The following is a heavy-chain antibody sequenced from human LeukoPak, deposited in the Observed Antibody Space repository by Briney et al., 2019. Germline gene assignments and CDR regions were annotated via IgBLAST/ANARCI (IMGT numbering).Heavy chain of an antibody. Sequence: LSLTCTVSGGSISSRSYFWGWIRQAPGKGLEWVSYISSSGSTIYYADSVKGRFTISRDNAKNSLYLQMNSLRAEDTAVYYCAREQHPYYMDVWGKGTTVTVSS. J-gene: IGHJ6*03. CDR2: ISSSGSTI. V-gene: IGHV3-11*01. CDR1: GGSISSRSYF. D-gene: IGHD6-13*01. CDR3: AREQHPYYMDV.